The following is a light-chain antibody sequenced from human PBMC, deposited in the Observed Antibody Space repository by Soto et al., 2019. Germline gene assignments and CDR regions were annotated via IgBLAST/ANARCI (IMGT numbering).Light chain of an antibody. V-gene: IGLV1-44*01. CDR3: QSYDSSLSGYV. Sequence: QAVVTQPLSASASPGQRVTISCSGGSSNIGSNTVAWYQHLPGTAPPRLIFTAGQRPSGVPGRFSGSKSGTSASLAIAGLQAEDEGDYYCQSYDSSLSGYVFGTGTKLTVL. J-gene: IGLJ1*01. CDR2: TAG. CDR1: SSNIGSNT.